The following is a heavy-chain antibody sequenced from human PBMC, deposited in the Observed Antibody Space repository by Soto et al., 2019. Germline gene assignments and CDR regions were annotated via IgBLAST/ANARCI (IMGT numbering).Heavy chain of an antibody. J-gene: IGHJ4*02. CDR3: AKDRQWELLVNYFDY. CDR1: GFTFSSYG. D-gene: IGHD1-26*01. Sequence: QVQLVESGGGVVQPGRSLRLSCAASGFTFSSYGMHWVRQAPGKGLEWVAVISYDGSNKYYADSVKGRFTISRDNSKNTLYLQMNSLRAEDTAVYYCAKDRQWELLVNYFDYWGQGTLVTVSS. CDR2: ISYDGSNK. V-gene: IGHV3-30*18.